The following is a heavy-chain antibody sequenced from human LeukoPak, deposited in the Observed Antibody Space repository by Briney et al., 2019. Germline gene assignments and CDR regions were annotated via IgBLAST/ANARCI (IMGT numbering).Heavy chain of an antibody. CDR1: GYTFTSYA. J-gene: IGHJ4*02. V-gene: IGHV1-3*01. Sequence: XSVKVSCKASGYTFTSYAMHWVRQAPGQRLEWMGWINAGNGNTKYSQKFQGRVTITRDTSAGTAYMELSSLRSEDTAVYYCARGYSSSWYSFSYWGQGTLVTVSS. CDR2: INAGNGNT. D-gene: IGHD6-13*01. CDR3: ARGYSSSWYSFSY.